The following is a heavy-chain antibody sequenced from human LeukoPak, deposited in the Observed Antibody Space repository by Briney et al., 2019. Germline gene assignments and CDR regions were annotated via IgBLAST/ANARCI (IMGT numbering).Heavy chain of an antibody. Sequence: PGRSLRLSCATSGFTFSSYGMHWVRQAPGKGLEWVAVISYDGSNKYYADSVKGRFTISRDNSKNTLYLQMNSLRAEDTAIYYCAKDGGYCSSDSCAPTHFYYYGMDVWGKGTTVTVSS. CDR2: ISYDGSNK. J-gene: IGHJ6*04. CDR3: AKDGGYCSSDSCAPTHFYYYGMDV. D-gene: IGHD2-2*01. V-gene: IGHV3-30*18. CDR1: GFTFSSYG.